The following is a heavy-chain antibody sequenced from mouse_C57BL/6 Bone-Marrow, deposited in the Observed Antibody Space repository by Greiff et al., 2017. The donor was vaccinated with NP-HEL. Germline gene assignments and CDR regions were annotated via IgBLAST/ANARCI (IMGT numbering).Heavy chain of an antibody. CDR2: IHPSDSDT. D-gene: IGHD2-3*01. J-gene: IGHJ2*01. CDR3: AMRDGLDY. V-gene: IGHV1-74*01. Sequence: QVQLQQPGAELVKPGASVRVSCKASASTFPSYWMPWVKQRLGQGFGGIGRIHPSDSDTNYNQKFKGKATLTVDKSSSTAYMQLSSLTSEDSAVYYCAMRDGLDYWGQGTTLTVSS. CDR1: ASTFPSYW.